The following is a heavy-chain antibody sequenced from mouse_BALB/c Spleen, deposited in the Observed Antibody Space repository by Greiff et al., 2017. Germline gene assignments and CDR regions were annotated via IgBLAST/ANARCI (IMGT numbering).Heavy chain of an antibody. Sequence: QVQLQQSGPGLVAPSQSLSITCTVSGFSLTSYDISWIRQPPGKGLEWLGVIWTGGGTNYNSAFMSRLSISKDNSKSQVFLKMNSLQTDDTAIYYCVRDLDGYYGAYWGQGTLVTVSA. CDR2: IWTGGGT. V-gene: IGHV2-9-2*01. CDR1: GFSLTSYD. J-gene: IGHJ3*01. CDR3: VRDLDGYYGAY. D-gene: IGHD2-3*01.